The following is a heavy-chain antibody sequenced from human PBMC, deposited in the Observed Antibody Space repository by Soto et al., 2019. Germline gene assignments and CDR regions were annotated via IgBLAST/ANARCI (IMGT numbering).Heavy chain of an antibody. V-gene: IGHV4-39*01. CDR2: IYYSGST. D-gene: IGHD4-17*01. CDR3: ARHVYGDLNFDY. Sequence: SETLSLTCTVSGGSISSSSYYWGWIRQPPGKGLEWIGSIYYSGSTYYNPSLKSRVTISVDTSKNQFSLKLSSVTAADTAVYYCARHVYGDLNFDYWGQGTLVTVSS. J-gene: IGHJ4*02. CDR1: GGSISSSSYY.